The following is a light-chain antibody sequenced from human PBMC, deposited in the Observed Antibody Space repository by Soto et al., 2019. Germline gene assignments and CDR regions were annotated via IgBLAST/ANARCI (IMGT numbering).Light chain of an antibody. Sequence: QPVLTQSSSASASLGYSVTLTCTLSSGHSSYIIAWHQQQPGKAPRYLMKLEGSGSYNKGSGVPDRFSGSSSGADRYLPIANLQSDDEADDYCETWYSNNRHVVFGGGTKLTVL. CDR2: LEGSGSY. CDR1: SGHSSYI. J-gene: IGLJ2*01. V-gene: IGLV4-60*03. CDR3: ETWYSNNRHVV.